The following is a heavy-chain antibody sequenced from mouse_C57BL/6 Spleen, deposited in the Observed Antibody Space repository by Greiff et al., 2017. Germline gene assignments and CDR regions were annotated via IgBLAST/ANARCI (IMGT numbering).Heavy chain of an antibody. CDR3: ARCSANWDGGFAY. D-gene: IGHD4-1*01. CDR1: GYTFTDYY. V-gene: IGHV1-26*01. CDR2: INPNNGGT. Sequence: VQLQQSGPELVKPGASVKISCKASGYTFTDYYMHWVKQSHGKSLAWIGDINPNNGGTSYNQKFKGKATLTVDKSSSTAYMELRSLTSEDSAVXYCARCSANWDGGFAYWGQGTLVTVSA. J-gene: IGHJ3*01.